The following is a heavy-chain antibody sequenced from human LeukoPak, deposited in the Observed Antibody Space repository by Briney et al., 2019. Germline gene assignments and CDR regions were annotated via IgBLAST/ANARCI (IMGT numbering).Heavy chain of an antibody. D-gene: IGHD4-17*01. CDR1: GYTFTNYD. CDR2: MKPNSGNT. J-gene: IGHJ6*02. Sequence: ASVKVSCKASGYTFTNYDINWVRQATGQGLEWMGYMKPNSGNTGYAQKFQGRVTMTRDTSISTAYMELSGLTSEDTAVYYCARQIPGMGYGDPTDLPYGMDVWGQGTTVTVSS. CDR3: ARQIPGMGYGDPTDLPYGMDV. V-gene: IGHV1-8*01.